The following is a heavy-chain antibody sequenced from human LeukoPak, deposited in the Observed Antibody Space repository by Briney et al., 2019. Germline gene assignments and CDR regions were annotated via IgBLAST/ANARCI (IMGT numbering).Heavy chain of an antibody. J-gene: IGHJ6*03. CDR2: INSDGSST. CDR3: ARVLAVAGYYYYYMDV. Sequence: GGSLRLSCAASGFTFSSYAMSWVRQAPGKGLVWVSRINSDGSSTSYADSVKGRFTISRDNAKNTLYLQMNSLRAEGTAVYYCARVLAVAGYYYYYMDVWGKGTTVTVSS. CDR1: GFTFSSYA. D-gene: IGHD6-19*01. V-gene: IGHV3-74*01.